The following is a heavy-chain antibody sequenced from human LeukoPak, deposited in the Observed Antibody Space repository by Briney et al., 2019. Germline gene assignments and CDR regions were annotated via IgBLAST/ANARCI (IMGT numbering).Heavy chain of an antibody. Sequence: PSETLSLTCTVSGFYVSSGYYWGWIRQPPGEGLRWIGSIYHRGTTYYNPSLKSRVSMSVDTSKNQFSLKLSSVTAADTAVYYCARSPRRVTATIYFDYWGQGTLVTASS. V-gene: IGHV4-38-2*02. D-gene: IGHD2-21*02. J-gene: IGHJ4*02. CDR2: IYHRGTT. CDR3: ARSPRRVTATIYFDY. CDR1: GFYVSSGYY.